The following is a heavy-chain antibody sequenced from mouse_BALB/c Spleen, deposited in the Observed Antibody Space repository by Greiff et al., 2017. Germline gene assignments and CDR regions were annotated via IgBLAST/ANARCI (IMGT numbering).Heavy chain of an antibody. CDR3: ARVGSSLTYAMDY. CDR2: IWAGGST. D-gene: IGHD1-1*01. Sequence: QVQLKQSGPGLVAPSQSLSITCTVSGFSLTSYGVHWVRQPPGKGLEWLGVIWAGGSTNYNSALMSRLSISKDNSKSQVFLKMNSLQTDDTAMYYCARVGSSLTYAMDYWGQGTSVTVSS. V-gene: IGHV2-9*02. CDR1: GFSLTSYG. J-gene: IGHJ4*01.